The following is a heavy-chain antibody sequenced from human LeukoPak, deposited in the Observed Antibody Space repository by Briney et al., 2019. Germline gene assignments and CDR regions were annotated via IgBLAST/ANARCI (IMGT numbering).Heavy chain of an antibody. J-gene: IGHJ4*02. Sequence: GGSLRLSCAASGFTFSSYGMHWVRQAPGKGLEWVAVIWYDGSNKYYADSVKGRFTITRDNSKNTLYLQMNSLRAEDTAVYYCAKDLADGYFDYWGQGTLVTVSS. CDR2: IWYDGSNK. CDR1: GFTFSSYG. V-gene: IGHV3-30*02. CDR3: AKDLADGYFDY.